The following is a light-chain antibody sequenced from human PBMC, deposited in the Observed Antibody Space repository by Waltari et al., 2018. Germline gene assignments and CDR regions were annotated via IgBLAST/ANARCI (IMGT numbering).Light chain of an antibody. CDR3: SSYAGSSNLI. V-gene: IGLV2-8*01. J-gene: IGLJ2*01. CDR1: SSAIGSSKY. Sequence: QSALTQPPSASGSPGQSVTISCTGTSSAIGSSKYVSWYQQHPPKAPNLMIYEFNKRPSGVPDRFSGSKSGNTASLTVSGLQADDEADYYCSSYAGSSNLIFGGGTKLTVL. CDR2: EFN.